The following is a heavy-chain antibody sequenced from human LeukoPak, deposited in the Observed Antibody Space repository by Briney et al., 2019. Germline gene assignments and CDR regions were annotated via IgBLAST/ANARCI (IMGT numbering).Heavy chain of an antibody. CDR1: GGSISSYY. J-gene: IGHJ1*01. D-gene: IGHD1-14*01. CDR2: IYYSGST. Sequence: PSETLSLTCTVSGGSISSYYWGWIRQPPGKGLEWIGYIYYSGSTNYNPSLKSRVTISVDTSKNQFSLKLSSVTAADTAVYHCARARMNYFQHWGQGTLVTVSS. CDR3: ARARMNYFQH. V-gene: IGHV4-59*01.